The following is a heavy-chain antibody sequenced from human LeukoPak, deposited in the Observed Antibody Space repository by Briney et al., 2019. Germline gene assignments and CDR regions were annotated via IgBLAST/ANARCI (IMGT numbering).Heavy chain of an antibody. J-gene: IGHJ4*02. V-gene: IGHV3-23*01. D-gene: IGHD3-22*01. CDR3: AGGRPDSSGSGGGY. CDR1: GFTFSSYG. Sequence: PGGSLRLSCAASGFTFSSYGMSWVRQAPGKGLEWVSAISGSGGSTYYADSVKGRFTISRDNAKNSLYLQMNSLRAEDTAVYYCAGGRPDSSGSGGGYWGQGTLVTVSS. CDR2: ISGSGGST.